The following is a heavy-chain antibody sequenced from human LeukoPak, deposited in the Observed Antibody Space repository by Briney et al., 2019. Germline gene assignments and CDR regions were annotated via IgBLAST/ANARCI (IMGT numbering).Heavy chain of an antibody. CDR3: ARAKRPYYYDSSGSNWFDP. CDR1: GYTFTSYG. V-gene: IGHV1-18*01. Sequence: GASVKVSCKASGYTFTSYGISWVRQAPGQGLEWMGWISAYNGNTNYAQNLQGRVTMTTDTSTSTDYMELRSLRSDDTAVYYCARAKRPYYYDSSGSNWFDPWGQGTLVTVSS. J-gene: IGHJ5*02. CDR2: ISAYNGNT. D-gene: IGHD3-22*01.